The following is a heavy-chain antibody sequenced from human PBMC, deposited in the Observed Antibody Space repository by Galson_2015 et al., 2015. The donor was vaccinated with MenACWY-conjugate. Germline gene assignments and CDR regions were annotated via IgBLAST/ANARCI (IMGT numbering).Heavy chain of an antibody. V-gene: IGHV3-7*01. Sequence: LRLSCATSGFPFSNSWLGWVCQAPGKRPEWVANIKHDGSGKFYVDSVKGRFIISRDNAKNSLYLQMDSLRAEDTAVYFCARAKEQWPSKTFDVWGQGTVVTVSS. D-gene: IGHD6-19*01. J-gene: IGHJ3*01. CDR1: GFPFSNSW. CDR2: IKHDGSGK. CDR3: ARAKEQWPSKTFDV.